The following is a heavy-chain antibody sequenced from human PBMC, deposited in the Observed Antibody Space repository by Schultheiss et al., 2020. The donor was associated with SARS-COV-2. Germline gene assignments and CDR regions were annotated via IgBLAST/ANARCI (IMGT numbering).Heavy chain of an antibody. D-gene: IGHD2-2*01. V-gene: IGHV3-53*01. CDR1: GFSVRSSH. CDR2: IYSGGNT. CDR3: VRDSSSWDYEAYGMDV. J-gene: IGHJ6*02. Sequence: GESLKISCAVSGFSVRSSHMSWVRQAPGKGLEWVSVIYSGGNTYYADSVKGRFTLSRDNSNNTLDLQMNSLRAEDTAVYYCVRDSSSWDYEAYGMDVWGQGTTVTVSS.